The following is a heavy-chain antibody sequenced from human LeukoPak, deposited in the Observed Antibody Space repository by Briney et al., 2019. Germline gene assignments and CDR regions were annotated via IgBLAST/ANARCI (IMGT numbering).Heavy chain of an antibody. CDR2: LSFDASGR. CDR3: ARDLQEISSFYFDY. D-gene: IGHD3-16*02. CDR1: ELNFKTYA. J-gene: IGHJ4*02. V-gene: IGHV3-30*04. Sequence: PGTSLRLSCVVSELNFKTYAMHWVRQAPGKGLEWVAGLSFDASGRNYADSVKGRFTISRDNSKNTLYLQMHSLSPEDTAVYFCARDLQEISSFYFDYWGQGSLVTVSS.